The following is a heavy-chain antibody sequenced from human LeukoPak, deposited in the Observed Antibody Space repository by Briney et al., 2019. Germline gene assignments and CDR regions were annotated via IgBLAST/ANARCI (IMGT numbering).Heavy chain of an antibody. V-gene: IGHV3-66*02. J-gene: IGHJ4*02. CDR3: ARDYISTGYLDY. D-gene: IGHD3-9*01. CDR2: IYAGGNT. CDR1: GFSVSGNY. Sequence: GGSLSLSCAASGFSVSGNYMSWVRQAPGKGLEWVSVIYAGGNTDSADSLKGRFIISRDISKNTVYLQMNGLRAEDTAVYYCARDYISTGYLDYWGQGTLVTVSS.